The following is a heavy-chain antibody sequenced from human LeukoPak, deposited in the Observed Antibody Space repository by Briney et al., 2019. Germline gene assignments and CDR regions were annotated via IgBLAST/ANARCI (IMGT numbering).Heavy chain of an antibody. V-gene: IGHV3-15*01. J-gene: IGHJ3*02. CDR3: TTDPRIMITFGGVIVSGAFDI. CDR2: IKSKTDGGTT. CDR1: GXTFSNAW. Sequence: GGSLRLSWAASGXTFSNAWMSWVRQAPGKGLEWVGRIKSKTDGGTTDYAAPVKGRFTISRDDSKNTLYLQMNSLKTEDTAVYYCTTDPRIMITFGGVIVSGAFDIWGQGTMVTVSS. D-gene: IGHD3-16*02.